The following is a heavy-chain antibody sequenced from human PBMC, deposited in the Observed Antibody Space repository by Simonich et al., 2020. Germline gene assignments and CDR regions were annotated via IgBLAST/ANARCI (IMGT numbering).Heavy chain of an antibody. J-gene: IGHJ3*02. V-gene: IGHV1-2*06. CDR1: GYTFTGSY. Sequence: QVQLVQSGAEVKKPGASVKVSCKASGYTFTGSYMHWVRQAPGQGLGGRGRINPNGVGTNYARKLQGSVTMTRDTSISTAYMELSRLRSDDTAVYYCARDTFLGYCSSTSCYDAFDIWGQGTMVTVSS. D-gene: IGHD2-2*01. CDR3: ARDTFLGYCSSTSCYDAFDI. CDR2: INPNGVGT.